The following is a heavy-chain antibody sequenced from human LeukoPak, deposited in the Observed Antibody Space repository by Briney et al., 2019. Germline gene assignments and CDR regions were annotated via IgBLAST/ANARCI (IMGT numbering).Heavy chain of an antibody. J-gene: IGHJ4*02. V-gene: IGHV3-74*01. CDR1: GLTFSTTW. CDR2: MNGEGTTI. Sequence: GGSLRLSCETSGLTFSTTWMHWVRQAPGKGLMWVSRMNGEGTTIDYADSVKGRFTVSRDYAKNTLFLQMNNPRTEDTALYFCATARNFRFEYWGQGSLVIVSA. CDR3: ATARNFRFEY. D-gene: IGHD1-7*01.